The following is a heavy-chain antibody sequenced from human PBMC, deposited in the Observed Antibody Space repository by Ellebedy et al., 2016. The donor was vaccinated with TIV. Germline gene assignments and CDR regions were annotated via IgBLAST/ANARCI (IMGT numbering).Heavy chain of an antibody. J-gene: IGHJ4*02. CDR2: ISTYNGNT. D-gene: IGHD6-13*01. V-gene: IGHV1-18*04. CDR1: GYTFTNYG. Sequence: AASVKVSCKASGYTFTNYGISWVRQAPGQGLEWMGWISTYNGNTNYAQKVQGRVTMTTDTSTSTAYMELRSLRSEDTAVYYCARDALIAAAGTSVYWGQGTLVTVSS. CDR3: ARDALIAAAGTSVY.